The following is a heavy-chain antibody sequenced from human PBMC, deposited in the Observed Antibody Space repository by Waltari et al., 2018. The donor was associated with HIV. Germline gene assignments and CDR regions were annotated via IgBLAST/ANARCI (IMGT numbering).Heavy chain of an antibody. Sequence: QVQLVQSGAEVKKPGASVKVSCKASGYTFTAYYMQWVRQAPGHGLEWRGLFNPNTGGTNYAQKLQGRVTMTSDTSISTAYMELTGLGSDDTAIYFCARPVLGATYYVDYWGQGTLISVSS. J-gene: IGHJ4*02. V-gene: IGHV1-2*02. CDR3: ARPVLGATYYVDY. D-gene: IGHD1-26*01. CDR1: GYTFTAYY. CDR2: FNPNTGGT.